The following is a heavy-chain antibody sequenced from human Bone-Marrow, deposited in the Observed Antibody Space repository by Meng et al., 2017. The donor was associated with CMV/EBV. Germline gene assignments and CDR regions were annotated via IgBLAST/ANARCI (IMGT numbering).Heavy chain of an antibody. V-gene: IGHV4-4*02. Sequence: NWGSWVRQPQGKGLEWIGEIHHSESTNYNPSLKSRVTISVDKSKNQFSLKLSSVTAADTALYYCARASGSQRYCSSTSCYSYYGMDVWGQGTTVTVSS. J-gene: IGHJ6*02. CDR2: IHHSEST. D-gene: IGHD2-2*01. CDR3: ARASGSQRYCSSTSCYSYYGMDV. CDR1: NW.